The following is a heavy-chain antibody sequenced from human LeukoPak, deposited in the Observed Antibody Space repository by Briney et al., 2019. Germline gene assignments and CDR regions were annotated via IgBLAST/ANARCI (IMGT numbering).Heavy chain of an antibody. J-gene: IGHJ5*02. Sequence: ASVKVSCKASGYTFTSYDINWVRQATGQGLEWMGWMNPNSGNTGYAQKFQGRVTMTRNTSISTAYMELSSLRSEDTGVYYCARDKFVNYNWFDPWGQGTLVTVSS. CDR3: ARDKFVNYNWFDP. CDR1: GYTFTSYD. V-gene: IGHV1-8*01. D-gene: IGHD2-21*01. CDR2: MNPNSGNT.